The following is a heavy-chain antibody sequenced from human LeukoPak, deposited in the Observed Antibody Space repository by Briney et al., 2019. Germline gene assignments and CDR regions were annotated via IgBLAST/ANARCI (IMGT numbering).Heavy chain of an antibody. D-gene: IGHD3-3*01. CDR3: ARAPQRLRFLEWLSRQFDY. J-gene: IGHJ4*02. V-gene: IGHV3-7*01. Sequence: GGSLRLSCQASGFTFYMYAMSWVRQAPGKGLEWVANIKQDGSEKYYVDPVKGRFTISRDNAKNSLYLQMNSLRAEDTAVYYCARAPQRLRFLEWLSRQFDYWGQGTLVTVSS. CDR2: IKQDGSEK. CDR1: GFTFYMYA.